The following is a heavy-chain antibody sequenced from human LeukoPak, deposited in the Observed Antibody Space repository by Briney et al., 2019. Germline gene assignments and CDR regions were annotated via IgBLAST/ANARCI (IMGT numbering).Heavy chain of an antibody. CDR2: IYYGGST. CDR3: ARLVNMGFAY. Sequence: KSSETLSLTCTVSGGSAGSISISNYYWGWVRQPPGKGLEWIGSIYYGGSTYYNPSLKSRVTISVDTSKNQFSLRLSSVTAADTAVYYCARLVNMGFAYWGQGTLVTVSS. V-gene: IGHV4-39*01. D-gene: IGHD3-10*01. J-gene: IGHJ4*02. CDR1: GGSAGSISISNYY.